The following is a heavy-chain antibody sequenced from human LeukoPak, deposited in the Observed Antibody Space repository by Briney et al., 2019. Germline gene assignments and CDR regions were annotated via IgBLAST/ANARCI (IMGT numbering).Heavy chain of an antibody. CDR3: ARAVSSWYRD. CDR1: GYTFTGYY. Sequence: GASVEVSCKASGYTFTGYYMHWVRQAPGQRLEWMGWINAGNGNTKYSQKFQGRVTITRDTSASTAYMELSSLRSEDTAVYYCARAVSSWYRDWGQGTLVTVSS. CDR2: INAGNGNT. D-gene: IGHD6-13*01. V-gene: IGHV1-3*01. J-gene: IGHJ4*02.